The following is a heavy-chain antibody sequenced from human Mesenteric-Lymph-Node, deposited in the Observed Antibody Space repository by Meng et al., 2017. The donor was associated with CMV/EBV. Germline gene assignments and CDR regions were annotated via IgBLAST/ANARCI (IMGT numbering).Heavy chain of an antibody. Sequence: ASVKVSCKASGYTFTGYYMHWVRQAPGQGLEWMGWISAYNGNTNYAQKLQGRVTMTTDTSTSTAYMELRSLRSDDTAVYYCARGERITIFGVMYGMDVWGQGTTVTVSS. V-gene: IGHV1-18*04. D-gene: IGHD3-3*01. CDR1: GYTFTGYY. J-gene: IGHJ6*02. CDR3: ARGERITIFGVMYGMDV. CDR2: ISAYNGNT.